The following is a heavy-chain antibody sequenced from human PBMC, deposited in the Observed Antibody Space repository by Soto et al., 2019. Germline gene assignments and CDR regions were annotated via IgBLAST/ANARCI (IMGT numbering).Heavy chain of an antibody. CDR3: AKDSHSSGWYEH. Sequence: EVQLLESGGGLVQPGGSLRLSCAASGFTFSSDAMSWVRQAPGKGLEWVSAISGSGGSTYYADSVKGRFTISRDNSKNTLYLQMNSLRAEDTAVYYCAKDSHSSGWYEHWGQGTLVTVSS. J-gene: IGHJ5*02. CDR1: GFTFSSDA. V-gene: IGHV3-23*01. D-gene: IGHD6-19*01. CDR2: ISGSGGST.